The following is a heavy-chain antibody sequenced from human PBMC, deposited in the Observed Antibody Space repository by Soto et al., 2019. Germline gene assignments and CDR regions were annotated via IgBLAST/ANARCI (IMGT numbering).Heavy chain of an antibody. CDR2: INHVGGT. CDR3: VRIRYQLPSSVLWLDP. J-gene: IGHJ5*02. D-gene: IGHD3-16*01. CDR1: GGFLSESC. Sequence: SETLSLTCAVYGGFLSESCWTWIRQPPGKGLEWIGEINHVGGTNYNPSLKSRVTMSVDTSQNQFSLRLISVTAADTAMYFCVRIRYQLPSSVLWLDPWGQGTPVPVSS. V-gene: IGHV4-34*01.